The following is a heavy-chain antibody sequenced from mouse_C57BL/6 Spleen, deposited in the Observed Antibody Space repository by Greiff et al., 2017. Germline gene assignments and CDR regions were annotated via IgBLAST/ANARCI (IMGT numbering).Heavy chain of an antibody. CDR2: ISYDGSN. CDR3: ARGVVGFDY. Sequence: DVKLQESGPGLVKPSQSLSLTCSVTGYSITSGYYWNWIRQFPGNKLEWMGYISYDGSNNYNPSLKNRISITRDTSKNQFFLKLNSVTTEDTATYYCARGVVGFDYWGQGTTLTVSS. V-gene: IGHV3-6*01. D-gene: IGHD1-1*01. J-gene: IGHJ2*01. CDR1: GYSITSGYY.